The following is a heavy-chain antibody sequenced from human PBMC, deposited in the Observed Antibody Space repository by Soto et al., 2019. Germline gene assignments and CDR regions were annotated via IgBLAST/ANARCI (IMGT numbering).Heavy chain of an antibody. CDR1: GGSISSYY. Sequence: SETLSLTCTVSGGSISSYYWSWIRQPPGKGLEWIGYIYYSGSTNYNPSLKSRVTISVDTSKNQFSLKLSSVTAADTAVYYCARASVYSSGSDYFDYWGQGTLVTVSS. D-gene: IGHD6-19*01. CDR2: IYYSGST. CDR3: ARASVYSSGSDYFDY. V-gene: IGHV4-59*01. J-gene: IGHJ4*02.